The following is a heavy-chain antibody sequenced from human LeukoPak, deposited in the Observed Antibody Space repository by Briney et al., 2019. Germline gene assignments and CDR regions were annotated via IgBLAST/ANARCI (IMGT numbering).Heavy chain of an antibody. CDR1: GYTFTGYY. D-gene: IGHD5-12*01. Sequence: ASVKVSCKASGYTFTGYYMHWVRQAPGQGLEWMGWINPNSGGTNYAQKFQGRVTMTRDMSISTAYMELSRLRSDDTAVYYCARLRGYSGYDYGVDYWGQGTLVTVSS. J-gene: IGHJ4*02. CDR2: INPNSGGT. CDR3: ARLRGYSGYDYGVDY. V-gene: IGHV1-2*02.